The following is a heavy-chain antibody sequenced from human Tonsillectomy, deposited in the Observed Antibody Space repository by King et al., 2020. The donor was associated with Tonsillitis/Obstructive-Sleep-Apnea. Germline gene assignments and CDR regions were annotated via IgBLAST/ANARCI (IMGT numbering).Heavy chain of an antibody. CDR1: GGSISSYY. CDR3: AIINYDFWSGSPTYGMDV. D-gene: IGHD3-3*01. CDR2: IYYSGST. Sequence: VQLQESGPGLVKPSETLSLTCTVSGGSISSYYWSWTRQPPGKGLEWIGNIYYSGSTNDNPSLKSRVTISIDTSKNQFSLGLSTVTAADTAVYYCAIINYDFWSGSPTYGMDVGGQGTTVTVS. J-gene: IGHJ6*02. V-gene: IGHV4-59*08.